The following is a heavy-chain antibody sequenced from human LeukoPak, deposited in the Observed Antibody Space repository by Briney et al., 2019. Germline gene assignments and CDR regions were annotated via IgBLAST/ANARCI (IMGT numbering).Heavy chain of an antibody. CDR3: ARDHPEYYYGSGSSPLAFDY. CDR1: GGTFGSYA. D-gene: IGHD3-10*01. V-gene: IGHV1-69*01. Sequence: GSSVKVSCKASGGTFGSYAISWVRQAPGQGLEWMGGIIPIFGTANYAQKFQGRVTITADESTSTAYMELSSLRSEDTAVYYCARDHPEYYYGSGSSPLAFDYWGQGTLVTVSS. J-gene: IGHJ4*02. CDR2: IIPIFGTA.